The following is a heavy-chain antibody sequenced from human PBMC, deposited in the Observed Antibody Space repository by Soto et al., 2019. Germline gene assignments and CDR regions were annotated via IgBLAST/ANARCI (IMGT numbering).Heavy chain of an antibody. V-gene: IGHV3-23*01. CDR1: GFTFSTYA. CDR2: IGGPGVTK. J-gene: IGHJ4*02. D-gene: IGHD3-3*01. Sequence: EVHLLESGGGLVQPGGSLRLSCAASGFTFSTYAMSWVRQAPGKGLEWVSAIGGPGVTKNYADSVKGRCTISRDNSKNMVFLQMNSLRVEDTAVYYCAKRGDDFWTGYYYYFDLWGLGTLVTVSS. CDR3: AKRGDDFWTGYYYYFDL.